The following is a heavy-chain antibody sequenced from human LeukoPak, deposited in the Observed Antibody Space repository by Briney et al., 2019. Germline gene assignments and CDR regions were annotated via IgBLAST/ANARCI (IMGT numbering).Heavy chain of an antibody. V-gene: IGHV1-69*05. CDR1: GGTFSNYA. CDR2: IIPIFGTA. Sequence: SVKVSCKASGGTFSNYAISWVRQAPGQGLEWMGGIIPIFGTANYAQKFQGRVTISTDESTSTAYMEVSSLRSEDTAVYFCAGRPLQDSWSDGDSYYFDYWGQGTLVTVSS. D-gene: IGHD1-1*01. CDR3: AGRPLQDSWSDGDSYYFDY. J-gene: IGHJ4*02.